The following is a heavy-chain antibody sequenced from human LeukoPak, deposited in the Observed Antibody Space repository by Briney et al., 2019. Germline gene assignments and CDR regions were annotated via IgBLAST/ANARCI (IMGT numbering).Heavy chain of an antibody. V-gene: IGHV3-48*03. CDR3: ARESSWYALDY. D-gene: IGHD6-13*01. J-gene: IGHJ4*02. CDR1: GFTFSSYE. CDR2: ISSSGSTK. Sequence: GGSLRLSCAASGFTFSSYEMNWVRQAPGKGLEWVSSISSSGSTKYYADSVKGRFTISRDNAKNLLYLQMNSLRAEDTAVYYCARESSWYALDYWGQGTLVTVSS.